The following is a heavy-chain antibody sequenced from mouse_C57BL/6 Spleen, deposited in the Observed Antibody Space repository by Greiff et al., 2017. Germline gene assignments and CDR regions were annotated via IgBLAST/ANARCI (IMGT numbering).Heavy chain of an antibody. D-gene: IGHD2-4*01. CDR2: IWSGGST. V-gene: IGHV2-2*01. Sequence: QVQLKESGPGLVQPSQSLSITCTVSGFSLTSYGVHWVRQSPGKGLEWLGVIWSGGSTDDNAAFISRLSISKDNSKIQVFFKMNSLQADDTAIYYCARPATRIKDWFAYWGQGTLVTVSA. CDR3: ARPATRIKDWFAY. CDR1: GFSLTSYG. J-gene: IGHJ3*01.